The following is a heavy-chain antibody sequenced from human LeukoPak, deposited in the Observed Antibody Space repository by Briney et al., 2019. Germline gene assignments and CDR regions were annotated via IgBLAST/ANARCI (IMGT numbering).Heavy chain of an antibody. V-gene: IGHV4-39*07. Sequence: SETLSLTCTVSGGSISRSTYYWSWIRQPPGKGLEWIGEINHSGSTNYNPSLKSRVTISVDTSKNQFSLKLSSVTAADTAVYYCASRADSSGYCYAYYYYGMDVWGQGTTVTVSS. CDR2: INHSGST. D-gene: IGHD3-22*01. CDR1: GGSISRSTYY. J-gene: IGHJ6*02. CDR3: ASRADSSGYCYAYYYYGMDV.